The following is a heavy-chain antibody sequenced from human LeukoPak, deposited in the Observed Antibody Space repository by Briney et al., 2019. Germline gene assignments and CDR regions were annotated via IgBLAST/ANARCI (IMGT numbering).Heavy chain of an antibody. Sequence: ASVKVSCKASGYTFTSYGISWLRQAPGQGLEWMGWISADNGNTNYAQKLLGRVTMTTDTSTSTAYMELRSLRSDDTAVYYCARGAERWLQSPVDYWGEGTLVTVSS. CDR2: ISADNGNT. CDR1: GYTFTSYG. V-gene: IGHV1-18*01. D-gene: IGHD5-24*01. J-gene: IGHJ4*02. CDR3: ARGAERWLQSPVDY.